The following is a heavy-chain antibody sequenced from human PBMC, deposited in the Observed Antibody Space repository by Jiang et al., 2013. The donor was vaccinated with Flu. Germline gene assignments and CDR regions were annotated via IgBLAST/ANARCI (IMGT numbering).Heavy chain of an antibody. Sequence: KPTQTLTLTCTFSGFSLSTSGVGVGWIRQPPGKALEWLALIYWDDDKRYSPSLKSRLTITKDTSENQVVLTMNNMDPVDTATYYCARIPRYTITTFRGMDVWGQGATVIVSS. D-gene: IGHD2/OR15-2a*01. V-gene: IGHV2-5*02. CDR3: ARIPRYTITTFRGMDV. CDR2: IYWDDDK. CDR1: GFSLSTSGVG. J-gene: IGHJ6*02.